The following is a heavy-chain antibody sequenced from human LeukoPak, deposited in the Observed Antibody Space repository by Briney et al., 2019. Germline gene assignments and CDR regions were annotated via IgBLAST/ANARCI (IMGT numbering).Heavy chain of an antibody. CDR2: INPSGGST. CDR3: ARSTSSGTRNRFDP. V-gene: IGHV1-46*01. J-gene: IGHJ5*02. Sequence: GASVKVSCKASGYTFTSYYMHCVRQAPGQGLEWIGLINPSGGSTSYAQKFQGRVTMTRDTSTSTVYMELSTLRSEATAVYYCARSTSSGTRNRFDPWGQGTLVTVSS. CDR1: GYTFTSYY. D-gene: IGHD6-25*01.